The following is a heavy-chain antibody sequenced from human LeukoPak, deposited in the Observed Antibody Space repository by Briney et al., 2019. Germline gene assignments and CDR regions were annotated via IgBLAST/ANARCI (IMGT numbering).Heavy chain of an antibody. CDR2: IYTTGST. Sequence: SETLSLTCTVSGGSISSYYWSWIRQPAGKGLEWIGRIYTTGSTNYNPSLKSRVTMSVDKSKNQFSLKLNSVTAADTAVYYCARAPTTVTIEYFDYWDQGTLVSVSS. CDR3: ARAPTTVTIEYFDY. CDR1: GGSISSYY. J-gene: IGHJ4*02. D-gene: IGHD4-17*01. V-gene: IGHV4-4*07.